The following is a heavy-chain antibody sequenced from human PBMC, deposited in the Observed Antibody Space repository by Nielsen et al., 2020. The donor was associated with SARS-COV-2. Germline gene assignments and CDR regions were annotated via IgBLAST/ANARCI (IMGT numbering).Heavy chain of an antibody. V-gene: IGHV7-4-1*02. CDR2: INTNTGNP. Sequence: WVRQAPGQGLEWMGWINTNTGNPTYAQGFTGRFVFSLDTSVSTAYLQISSLKAEDTAVYYCARGAYCSSTSCYAGLYYYYYGMDVWGQGTTVTVSS. D-gene: IGHD2-2*01. J-gene: IGHJ6*02. CDR3: ARGAYCSSTSCYAGLYYYYYGMDV.